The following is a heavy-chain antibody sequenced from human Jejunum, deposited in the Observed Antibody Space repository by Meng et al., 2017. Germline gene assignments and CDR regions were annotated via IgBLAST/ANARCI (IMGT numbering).Heavy chain of an antibody. D-gene: IGHD6-19*01. CDR1: SASISSYT. J-gene: IGHJ4*02. V-gene: IGHV4-4*07. Sequence: GSLRLSCTVSSASISSYTWSWIRQPAGKGLEWIGRIYTSENTDCNPSFKSRVTMSVDTSKNQLSLKLRSVTAADTAVYYCARKLYSSGWYGESWGQGTLVTVSS. CDR2: IYTSENT. CDR3: ARKLYSSGWYGES.